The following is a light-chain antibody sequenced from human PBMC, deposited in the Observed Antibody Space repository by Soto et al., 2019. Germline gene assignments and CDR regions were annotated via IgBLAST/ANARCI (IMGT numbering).Light chain of an antibody. CDR2: GAS. CDR3: QQYGSSLT. Sequence: EIVMTQSPATLSVSPGERATLSCRASQSVIIDLACYQQTPGQAPRLLIYGASTRATGIPVRFSGSASGTEFTLTISSLQSEDFTVYYCQQYGSSLTFGQGTRLEIK. CDR1: QSVIID. V-gene: IGKV3-15*01. J-gene: IGKJ5*01.